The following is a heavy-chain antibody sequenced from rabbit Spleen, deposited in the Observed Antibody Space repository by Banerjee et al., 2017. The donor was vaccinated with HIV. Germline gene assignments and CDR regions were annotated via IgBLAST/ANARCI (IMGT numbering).Heavy chain of an antibody. Sequence: QSLEESGGGLVQPEGSLKLSCKASGFTLSSYYMNWVRQAPGKGLEWIGYIDPVFGITYYASWVNARFSISRENAQNTVFLQMTSLTAADTATYFCARDTGSSFSSYGMDLWGQGTLVTVS. D-gene: IGHD8-1*01. V-gene: IGHV1S7*01. CDR3: ARDTGSSFSSYGMDL. CDR1: GFTLSSYY. CDR2: IDPVFGIT. J-gene: IGHJ6*01.